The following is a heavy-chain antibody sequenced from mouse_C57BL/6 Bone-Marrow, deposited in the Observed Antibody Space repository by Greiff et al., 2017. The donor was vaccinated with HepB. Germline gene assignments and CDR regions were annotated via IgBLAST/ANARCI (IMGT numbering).Heavy chain of an antibody. V-gene: IGHV1-7*01. CDR1: GYTFTSYW. J-gene: IGHJ4*01. D-gene: IGHD2-3*01. Sequence: VQLQQSGAELAKPGASVKLSCKASGYTFTSYWMHWVQQRPGQGLEWIGYINPSSGYTKYNQKFKDKATLTADKASSTAYMQLSSLTYEDSAVYYCARGGWLLRYAMDDWGQGTSVTVSS. CDR3: ARGGWLLRYAMDD. CDR2: INPSSGYT.